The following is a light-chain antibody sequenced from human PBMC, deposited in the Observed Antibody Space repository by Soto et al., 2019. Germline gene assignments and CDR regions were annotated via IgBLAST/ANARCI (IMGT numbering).Light chain of an antibody. J-gene: IGLJ3*02. V-gene: IGLV2-14*01. Sequence: QSALTQPASVSGSPGQSITISCTGTSSDVGGYNYVSWYQQHPGKAPKLMIYEVSNRPSGVSNRFSGSKSGNTASLTISGLQAEDEADYYCSSYTRSSTLVFGRGTKLTVL. CDR3: SSYTRSSTLV. CDR2: EVS. CDR1: SSDVGGYNY.